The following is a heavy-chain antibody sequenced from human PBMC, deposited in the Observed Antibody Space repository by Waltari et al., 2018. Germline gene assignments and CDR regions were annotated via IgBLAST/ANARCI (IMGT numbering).Heavy chain of an antibody. Sequence: QVQLVQSGAEVKKPGASVKVSCKASGSTFNGYYMHWVRQAPGQGLEWMGRINPNSGGTNYAQKFQGRVTRTRDTSSSTAYMELSRLRSDDTAVYYWARDAKAYSSGWYPDYWGQGTLVTVSS. J-gene: IGHJ4*02. V-gene: IGHV1-2*06. CDR2: INPNSGGT. CDR1: GSTFNGYY. CDR3: ARDAKAYSSGWYPDY. D-gene: IGHD6-19*01.